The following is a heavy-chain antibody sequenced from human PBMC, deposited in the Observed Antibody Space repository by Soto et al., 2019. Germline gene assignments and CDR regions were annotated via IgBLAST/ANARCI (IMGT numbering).Heavy chain of an antibody. CDR1: GYTFGAYY. J-gene: IGHJ6*02. V-gene: IGHV1-2*02. D-gene: IGHD2-21*01. CDR2: VSPLSGGT. Sequence: QVQLVQSGPEVKTPGASVRVSCKSSGYTFGAYYIHWVRQAPGQGLEWMGWVSPLSGGTNLAQRFQGRLTLTRDTSINTVFMELHWLRSDDTALYFCAREFDSGDLGLDLWGQGTTVSVSS. CDR3: AREFDSGDLGLDL.